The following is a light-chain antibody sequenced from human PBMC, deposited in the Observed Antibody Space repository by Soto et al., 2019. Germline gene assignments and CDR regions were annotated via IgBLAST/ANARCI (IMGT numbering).Light chain of an antibody. CDR3: MQGTHWPPT. Sequence: DVVLTQSPLFLPVTLGQPASISCSSSQGLVFSDGNTYLSWFHQRPGQSPRRLIYKISNRDSGVPDRISGSGSGTDFSLIISRVEAEDVGLYYCMQGTHWPPTFGQGTKVEIK. J-gene: IGKJ1*01. V-gene: IGKV2-30*01. CDR1: QGLVFSDGNTY. CDR2: KIS.